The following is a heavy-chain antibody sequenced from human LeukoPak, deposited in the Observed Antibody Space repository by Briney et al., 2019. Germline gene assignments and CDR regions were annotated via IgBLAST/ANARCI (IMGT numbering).Heavy chain of an antibody. Sequence: GGSLRLSCAASGFPFGSYAMSWVRQAPGNGMEWVSTISNSDDSAYYADSVKGRFTISRDNSKNTLYLQMNSLRAEDTAVYYCAKDPSATPFVYWGQGTLVTVSS. V-gene: IGHV3-23*01. CDR3: AKDPSATPFVY. CDR1: GFPFGSYA. D-gene: IGHD2-15*01. CDR2: ISNSDDSA. J-gene: IGHJ4*02.